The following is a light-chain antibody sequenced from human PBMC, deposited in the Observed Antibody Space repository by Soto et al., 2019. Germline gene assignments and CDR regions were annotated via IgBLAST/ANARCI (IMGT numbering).Light chain of an antibody. CDR1: SSDVGGYNY. CDR3: CSYAGSSNV. J-gene: IGLJ1*01. CDR2: EVN. Sequence: QSVLTQPPSASGSPGQSVAISCTGTSSDVGGYNYVSWYQQHPGKAPKLMIYEVNKRPSGVPDRFSGSKSGNTASLTVSGLQAEYEADYYCCSYAGSSNVFGTGTKLTVL. V-gene: IGLV2-8*01.